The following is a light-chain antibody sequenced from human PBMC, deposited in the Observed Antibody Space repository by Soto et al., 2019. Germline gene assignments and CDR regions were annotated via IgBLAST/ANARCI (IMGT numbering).Light chain of an antibody. CDR2: DVS. J-gene: IGLJ1*01. CDR1: RSDIGSYNY. CDR3: KSFTTSTTYV. Sequence: QSVLTQPASVSGSPGQSIAISCTGTRSDIGSYNYVSWYQQHPGKAPKLMIYDVSNRPSGVSDRFSGSKSGNTASLTFSGLQAEDEADYYCKSFTTSTTYVFGTGTKVTVL. V-gene: IGLV2-14*01.